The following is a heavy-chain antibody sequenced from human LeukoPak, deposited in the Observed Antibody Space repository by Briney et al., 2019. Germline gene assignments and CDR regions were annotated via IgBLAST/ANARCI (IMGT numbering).Heavy chain of an antibody. CDR3: AREKTADGYPYYFDY. CDR1: GGSISSYY. D-gene: IGHD5-18*01. V-gene: IGHV4-4*07. Sequence: SETLSLTCTVSGGSISSYYWSWVRQPARKGLEWIGRIYSSGNTNYNPSLKSRVTMSVDTSKNQFSLKLTSVTAADAAVYYCAREKTADGYPYYFDYWGQGTLVTVSS. J-gene: IGHJ4*02. CDR2: IYSSGNT.